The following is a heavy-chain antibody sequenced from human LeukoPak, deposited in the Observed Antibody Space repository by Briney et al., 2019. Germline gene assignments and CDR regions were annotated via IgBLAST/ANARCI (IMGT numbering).Heavy chain of an antibody. V-gene: IGHV4-34*01. CDR1: GGSFSGYY. J-gene: IGHJ4*02. D-gene: IGHD6-6*01. Sequence: SETLSLTCAVYGGSFSGYYWSWIRQPPGKGLEWIGEINHSGSTNYNPSLKSRVTISVDTSKNQFSLKLSSVTAADTAVYYCARGSLAARHGDYWGQGTLVTVSS. CDR3: ARGSLAARHGDY. CDR2: INHSGST.